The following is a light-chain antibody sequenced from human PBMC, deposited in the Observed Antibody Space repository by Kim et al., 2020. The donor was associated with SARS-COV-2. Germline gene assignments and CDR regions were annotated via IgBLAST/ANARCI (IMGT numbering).Light chain of an antibody. V-gene: IGLV1-47*01. Sequence: GQMVTISCSGSSSNIGSNYVYWYQQLPGTAPNLLIHRNNQRPSGVPDRFSGSKSGTSASLAISGLRSEDEADYYCAAWDDSLSGGVFGGGTKLTVL. CDR1: SSNIGSNY. CDR2: RNN. J-gene: IGLJ3*02. CDR3: AAWDDSLSGGV.